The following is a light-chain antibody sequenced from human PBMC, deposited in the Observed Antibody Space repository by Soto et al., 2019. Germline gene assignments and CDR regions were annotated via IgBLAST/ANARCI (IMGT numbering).Light chain of an antibody. CDR1: QSVLYSSNNKNY. Sequence: DIVLTHSPVSLSVSLGERATINCKSSQSVLYSSNNKNYLAWYQQKPGQPPKLLIYWASTRESGVPDRFSGSGSGTDFTLTISSLQAEDVAVYYCQQYYSTPWTFGQGTKVDIK. CDR2: WAS. CDR3: QQYYSTPWT. V-gene: IGKV4-1*01. J-gene: IGKJ1*01.